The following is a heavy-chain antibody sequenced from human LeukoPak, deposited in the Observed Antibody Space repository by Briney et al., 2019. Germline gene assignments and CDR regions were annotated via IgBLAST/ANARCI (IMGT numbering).Heavy chain of an antibody. J-gene: IGHJ4*02. CDR1: GFTFSNYW. CDR2: ISGSGGST. D-gene: IGHD4-17*01. CDR3: AKDGNYGDYVREYYFDY. Sequence: GGSLRLSCAASGFTFSNYWMSWVRQAPGKGLEWVSAISGSGGSTYYADSVKGRFTISRDNSKNTLYLQMNSLRAEDTAVYYCAKDGNYGDYVREYYFDYWGQGTLVTVSS. V-gene: IGHV3-23*01.